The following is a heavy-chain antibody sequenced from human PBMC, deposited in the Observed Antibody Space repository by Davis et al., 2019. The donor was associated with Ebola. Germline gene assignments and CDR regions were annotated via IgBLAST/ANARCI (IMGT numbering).Heavy chain of an antibody. Sequence: GESLKISCATSGFTFSRNGMSWVRQAPGKGLEWVSAISGSGGTTYYADSVKGRFTISRDHSKNTLSLQMNSLRAEDTAIYYCAVDYSLDYWGQGTLVTVSS. CDR3: AVDYSLDY. J-gene: IGHJ4*02. D-gene: IGHD2-21*01. CDR1: GFTFSRNG. V-gene: IGHV3-23*01. CDR2: ISGSGGTT.